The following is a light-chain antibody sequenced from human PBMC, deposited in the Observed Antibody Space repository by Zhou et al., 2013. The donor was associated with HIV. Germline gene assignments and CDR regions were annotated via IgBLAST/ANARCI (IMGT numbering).Light chain of an antibody. Sequence: IRMTQSPSSFSASTGDRVTITCRASQDISSWLAWYQQNPGKAPRLLIYGASGLQSGVPSRFSGSGSGTDYTLTISSLQPEDFATYYCQQAHSFPYTFGQGTKLETK. CDR2: GAS. CDR3: QQAHSFPYT. CDR1: QDISSW. J-gene: IGKJ2*01. V-gene: IGKV1-12*01.